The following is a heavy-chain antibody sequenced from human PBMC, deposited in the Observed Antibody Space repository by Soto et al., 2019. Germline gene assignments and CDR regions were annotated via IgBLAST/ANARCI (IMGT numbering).Heavy chain of an antibody. CDR3: TACIGGYYSGFDY. Sequence: QVQLNQWGAGLLKPSETLSLTCAVYGGSFSAYFWTWIRQPPGQGLEWLGEINHSGSTNFNPSLKSRLTISIDTSKNQFSLQLNSVTASDTAVYYGTACIGGYYSGFDYWGQGTLVNVSS. J-gene: IGHJ4*02. D-gene: IGHD2-15*01. CDR2: INHSGST. V-gene: IGHV4-34*01. CDR1: GGSFSAYF.